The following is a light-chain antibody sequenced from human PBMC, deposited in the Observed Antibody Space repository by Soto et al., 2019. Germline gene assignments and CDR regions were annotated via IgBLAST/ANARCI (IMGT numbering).Light chain of an antibody. Sequence: VVVTQSPLSLPVTLGQPASISCKSSQSPLYSDGNTYLHWFQQRPGQSPRRLIYRVSNRDSGVPDRFSGSGSGTDFTLKISRVEAEDVGVYYCMQGSHWPYTFGQGTKLEIK. CDR3: MQGSHWPYT. CDR1: QSPLYSDGNTY. J-gene: IGKJ2*01. V-gene: IGKV2-30*01. CDR2: RVS.